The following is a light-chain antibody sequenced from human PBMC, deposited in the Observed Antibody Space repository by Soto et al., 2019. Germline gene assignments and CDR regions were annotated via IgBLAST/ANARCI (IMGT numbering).Light chain of an antibody. CDR3: SSYAGSSIPVA. CDR1: SSDVGGYNF. J-gene: IGLJ2*01. V-gene: IGLV2-8*01. CDR2: DVT. Sequence: QSALTQPPSASGSPGQSVTISCTRASSDVGGYNFVSWYQHHPGKAPRLMIYDVTQRPSGVPDRFSGSKSGNTASLTVSGLQVDDEAYYYCSSYAGSSIPVAFGGGTKVTVL.